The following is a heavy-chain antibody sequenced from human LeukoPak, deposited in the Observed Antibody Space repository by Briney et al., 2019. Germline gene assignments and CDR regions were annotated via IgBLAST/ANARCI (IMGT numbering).Heavy chain of an antibody. J-gene: IGHJ4*02. V-gene: IGHV3-21*04. D-gene: IGHD4/OR15-4a*01. CDR2: ITGSSSYI. CDR1: GFTFSSYS. Sequence: GGSLRLSCAASGFTFSSYSMNWVRQAPGKGPEWVSSITGSSSYIYYADSVKGRFTISRDNSKNTLYLQMNSLRAEDTAVYYCAKDRDEEDYGLGFDYWGQGTLVTVSS. CDR3: AKDRDEEDYGLGFDY.